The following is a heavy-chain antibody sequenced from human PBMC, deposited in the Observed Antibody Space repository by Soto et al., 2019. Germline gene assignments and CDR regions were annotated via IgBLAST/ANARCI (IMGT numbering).Heavy chain of an antibody. Sequence: ASVKVSCKASGYTFTSYGISWVRQAPGQGLEWMGWISAYNGNTNYAQKLQGRVTMTTDTSTSTAYMELRSLRSDDTAVYYCARDWYGSGSYYTLPPGAVNWFDPWGQGTLVTVSS. V-gene: IGHV1-18*01. D-gene: IGHD3-10*01. CDR2: ISAYNGNT. J-gene: IGHJ5*02. CDR1: GYTFTSYG. CDR3: ARDWYGSGSYYTLPPGAVNWFDP.